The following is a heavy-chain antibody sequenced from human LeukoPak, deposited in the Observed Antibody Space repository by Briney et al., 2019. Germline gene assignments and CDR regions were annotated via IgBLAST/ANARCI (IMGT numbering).Heavy chain of an antibody. Sequence: GASVKVSCKASGYTFASYAISWVRQAPGQGLEWMGGIIPIFGTANYAQKFQGRVTITADESTSTAYMELSSLRSEDTAVYYCAHTPYSSGWYYFDYWGQGTLVTVSS. CDR1: GYTFASYA. D-gene: IGHD6-19*01. CDR2: IIPIFGTA. CDR3: AHTPYSSGWYYFDY. V-gene: IGHV1-69*13. J-gene: IGHJ4*02.